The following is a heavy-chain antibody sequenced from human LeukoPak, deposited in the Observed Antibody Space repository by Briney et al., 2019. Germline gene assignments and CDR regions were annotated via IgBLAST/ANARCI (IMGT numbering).Heavy chain of an antibody. J-gene: IGHJ4*02. V-gene: IGHV5-51*01. CDR1: GYSFTTYF. CDR3: ARLSAAGIFPGY. D-gene: IGHD6-13*01. Sequence: GESLKISCKGSGYSFTTYFIGWVRQMPGKGLEWVGVINPGDSHTTYSPSFQGHVTISADKSISTAYLQWSSLKASDTAMYCCARLSAAGIFPGYWGQGTLVTVSS. CDR2: INPGDSHT.